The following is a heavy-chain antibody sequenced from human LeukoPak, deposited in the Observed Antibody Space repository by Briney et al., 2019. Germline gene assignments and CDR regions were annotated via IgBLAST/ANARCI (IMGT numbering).Heavy chain of an antibody. CDR1: GFTFSSYA. J-gene: IGHJ6*02. D-gene: IGHD2-2*01. V-gene: IGHV3-23*01. Sequence: PGGSLRLSCAASGFTFSSYAMHWVRQAPGKGLEWVSAISGSGGSTYYADSVKGRFTISRDNSKNTLYLQMNSLRAEDTAVYYCAKGEYQLPYYYYGMDVWGQGTTVTVSS. CDR3: AKGEYQLPYYYYGMDV. CDR2: ISGSGGST.